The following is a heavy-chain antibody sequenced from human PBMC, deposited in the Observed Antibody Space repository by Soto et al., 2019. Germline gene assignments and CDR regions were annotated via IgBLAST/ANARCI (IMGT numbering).Heavy chain of an antibody. CDR2: INSSSCSI. CDR3: ARQELSNIYGMDV. V-gene: IGHV3-21*01. J-gene: IGHJ6*02. D-gene: IGHD3-10*01. Sequence: GGSLRLSCAASGFTFSSYSMNWIRQAPGKGLEWVSSINSSSCSINYADSARGRFSISRNNAQNSLHLQMNNLRAEDTSVYYCARQELSNIYGMDVWGQGTTVTVSS. CDR1: GFTFSSYS.